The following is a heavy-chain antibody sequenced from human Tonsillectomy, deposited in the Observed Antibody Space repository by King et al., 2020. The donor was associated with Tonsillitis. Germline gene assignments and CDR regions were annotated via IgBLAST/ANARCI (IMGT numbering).Heavy chain of an antibody. CDR2: IKEDGSEK. V-gene: IGHV3-7*01. CDR1: GFTFSGYW. Sequence: VQLVESGGGLVHPGGSLRLSCAASGFTFSGYWMSWVRQAPGKGLEWVANIKEDGSEKYYVDSVKGRFTISRDNAKNSLFLQMNSLRAEDTAVYYCARDSASCHACAFDIWGQGTMVTVSS. CDR3: ARDSASCHACAFDI. J-gene: IGHJ3*02. D-gene: IGHD2-2*01.